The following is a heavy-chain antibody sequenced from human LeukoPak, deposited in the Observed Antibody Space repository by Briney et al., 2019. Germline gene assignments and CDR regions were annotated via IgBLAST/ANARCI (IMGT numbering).Heavy chain of an antibody. CDR3: ARLKSSGYPPYFHY. CDR1: GGSLSRHY. CDR2: IYTRGST. V-gene: IGHV4-4*07. J-gene: IGHJ4*02. D-gene: IGHD3-22*01. Sequence: SETLSLTCTVSGGSLSRHYWSWIRQPAGKGLECIGRIYTRGSTNYNPSLKSRVTISVDTSKNQFSLKLSSVTAADTAVYYCARLKSSGYPPYFHYWGQGTLVTVSS.